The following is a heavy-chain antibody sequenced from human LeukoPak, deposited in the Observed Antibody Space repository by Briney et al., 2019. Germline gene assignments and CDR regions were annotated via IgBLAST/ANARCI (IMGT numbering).Heavy chain of an antibody. Sequence: GGSLRLSCAASGLTFSSYGMHWVRQAPGKGLEWVAVISYDGSNKYYADSVKGRFTISRDNSKNTLYLQMNSLRAEDTAVYYCAKVQVGYYDSSGPMDYWGQGTLVTVSS. V-gene: IGHV3-30*18. CDR3: AKVQVGYYDSSGPMDY. CDR1: GLTFSSYG. D-gene: IGHD3-22*01. J-gene: IGHJ4*02. CDR2: ISYDGSNK.